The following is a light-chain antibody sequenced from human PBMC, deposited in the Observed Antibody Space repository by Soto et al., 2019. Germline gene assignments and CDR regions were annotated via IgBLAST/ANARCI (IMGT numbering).Light chain of an antibody. J-gene: IGLJ1*01. Sequence: QSALTQPASVSGSPGQSITISCTGTRSDVGGYNYVSWYQQYPGKAPKLMIYHVSNRPSGVSNRFSGSKSGNSASLTISGLQAEDEADYYCSSYTSTSTYVFGTGTKVTVL. CDR1: RSDVGGYNY. V-gene: IGLV2-14*01. CDR3: SSYTSTSTYV. CDR2: HVS.